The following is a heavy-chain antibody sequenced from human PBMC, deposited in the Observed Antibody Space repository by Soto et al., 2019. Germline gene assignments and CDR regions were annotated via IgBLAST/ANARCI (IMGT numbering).Heavy chain of an antibody. CDR3: WQNGQWMAPAPVA. CDR2: ITDRGYTS. Sequence: GGPLRPSCSASGITVRSSVIPWVPQSPAEGVEWCADITDRGYTSNEAGSLKGRFTISRDNSKSTVDLQMNSRRAEDTAIYYCWQNGQWMAPAPVAWGQGSLVTVSS. J-gene: IGHJ4*02. D-gene: IGHD6-19*01. V-gene: IGHV3-23*01. CDR1: GITVRSSV.